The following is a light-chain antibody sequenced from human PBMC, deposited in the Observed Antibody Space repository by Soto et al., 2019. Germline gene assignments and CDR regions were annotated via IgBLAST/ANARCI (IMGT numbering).Light chain of an antibody. CDR1: QSVGNS. CDR2: GAS. J-gene: IGKJ5*01. V-gene: IGKV3-15*01. CDR3: QQRNTWPPIT. Sequence: VVMTQSPGTLSVSPGEGVTLSCRASQSVGNSLAWYQQKPGQAPRLLIFGASTRVTGIPARFSGSGSGTDFTLTISSLEPEDFALYYCQQRNTWPPITFGQGTRLEIK.